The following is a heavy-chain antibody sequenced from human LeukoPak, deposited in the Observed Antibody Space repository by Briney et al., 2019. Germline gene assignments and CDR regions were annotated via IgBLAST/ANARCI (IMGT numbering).Heavy chain of an antibody. V-gene: IGHV4-39*01. CDR2: IYHSGSS. Sequence: SETLSLTCTVSGDSFSSSPYYWGWIRQPPGKGLEWIGTIYHSGSSYYNPSLKSRVTISVDTSKNQFSLKLSSVTAADTAVYFCARASWRQLWLLDYWGQGTLVTVSS. J-gene: IGHJ4*02. CDR3: ARASWRQLWLLDY. CDR1: GDSFSSSPYY. D-gene: IGHD5-18*01.